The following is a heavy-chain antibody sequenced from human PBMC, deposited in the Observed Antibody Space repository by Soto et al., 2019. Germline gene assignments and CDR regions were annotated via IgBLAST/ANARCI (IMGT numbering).Heavy chain of an antibody. Sequence: EVQLVESGGGLVKPGGSLRLSCAASGFTFSNYNMNWVRQPPGKGLEWVSSITSAGSYIYYAESLKVRVTISRDNAKNSLFLQMNSLRAEDTALYFCARGILGGVRIDYGMDVWGQGTTVTVSS. CDR3: ARGILGGVRIDYGMDV. V-gene: IGHV3-21*01. CDR1: GFTFSNYN. J-gene: IGHJ6*02. CDR2: ITSAGSYI. D-gene: IGHD2-8*02.